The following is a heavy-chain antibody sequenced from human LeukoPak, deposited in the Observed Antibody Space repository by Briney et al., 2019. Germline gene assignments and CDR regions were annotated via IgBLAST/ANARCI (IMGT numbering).Heavy chain of an antibody. CDR3: ARVPLSAFWLLDY. CDR2: ISGSGGST. CDR1: GFTFSSYA. V-gene: IGHV3-23*01. D-gene: IGHD3-9*01. J-gene: IGHJ4*02. Sequence: GGSLRLSCAASGFTFSSYAMSWVRQAPGKGLEWVAAISGSGGSTYYADSVKGRFTISRDNSKNTLYLQMNSLRAGDTAVYYCARVPLSAFWLLDYWGQGTLVTVSS.